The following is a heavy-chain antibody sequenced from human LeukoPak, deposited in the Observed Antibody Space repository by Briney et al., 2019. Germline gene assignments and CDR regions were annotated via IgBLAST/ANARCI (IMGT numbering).Heavy chain of an antibody. CDR1: GFTFDDYG. Sequence: TGGSLRLSCAASGFTFDDYGMTWVRQAPGKGLEWVSGINWNGGSTGYADSVKGRFTISRDNAKNSLYLQMNSLRAEDTALYYCASLVVPAAHDAFDIWGQGTRVTVSS. D-gene: IGHD2-2*01. V-gene: IGHV3-20*04. CDR3: ASLVVPAAHDAFDI. J-gene: IGHJ3*02. CDR2: INWNGGST.